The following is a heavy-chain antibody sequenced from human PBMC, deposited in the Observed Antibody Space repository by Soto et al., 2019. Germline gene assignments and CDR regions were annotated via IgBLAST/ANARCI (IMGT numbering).Heavy chain of an antibody. J-gene: IGHJ4*02. D-gene: IGHD3-3*01. Sequence: SETLSLTCTVSGGSISSYYWSWIRQPPGKGLEWIGYIYYSGSTNYNPSLKSRVTISVDTSKNQFSLKLSSVTAADTAVYYCARVGRYYDFWSGYYRDYFDYWGQGTLVTVSS. CDR2: IYYSGST. CDR1: GGSISSYY. CDR3: ARVGRYYDFWSGYYRDYFDY. V-gene: IGHV4-59*01.